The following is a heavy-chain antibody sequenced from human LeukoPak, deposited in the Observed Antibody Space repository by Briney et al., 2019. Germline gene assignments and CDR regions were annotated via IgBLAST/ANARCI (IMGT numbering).Heavy chain of an antibody. Sequence: PSGTPSLTCSVSGGSISSYYWSWIRQPPGKGLEYIGYIYYSGSTNYNPSLKSRVTISVDTSKDQFSLNLTSVTAADTAGYYCARLKCISTTCPSRYVMDVWGQGTTVTVSS. CDR3: ARLKCISTTCPSRYVMDV. J-gene: IGHJ6*02. V-gene: IGHV4-59*01. D-gene: IGHD2-2*01. CDR1: GGSISSYY. CDR2: IYYSGST.